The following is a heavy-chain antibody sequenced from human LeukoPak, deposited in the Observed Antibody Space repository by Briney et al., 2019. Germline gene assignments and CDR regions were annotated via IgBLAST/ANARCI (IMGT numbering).Heavy chain of an antibody. CDR2: ISSSGSTI. D-gene: IGHD3-3*01. V-gene: IGHV3-48*01. CDR3: ARVWSGYSNSDY. J-gene: IGHJ4*02. CDR1: GFIFSSYV. Sequence: GGSLRLSCAASGFIFSSYVMTWVRQAPGKGLGSVSYISSSGSTILYADSVKGRFTISRDNAKNSLYLQMNSLRGEDTAVYYCARVWSGYSNSDYWGQGTLVTVSA.